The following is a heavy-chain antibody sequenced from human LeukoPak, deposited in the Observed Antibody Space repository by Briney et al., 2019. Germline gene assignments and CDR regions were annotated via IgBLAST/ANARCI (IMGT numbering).Heavy chain of an antibody. CDR1: GGSLSGYY. D-gene: IGHD2-21*02. CDR3: ARAPLAYCGGDCYSGAFDI. V-gene: IGHV4-34*01. J-gene: IGHJ3*02. Sequence: PSETLSLTCAVYGGSLSGYYWSWIRQPPGKGLEWIGEINHSGSTNYNPSLKSRVTISVDTSKNQFSLKLSSVTAADTAVYYCARAPLAYCGGDCYSGAFDIWGQGTMVTVSS. CDR2: INHSGST.